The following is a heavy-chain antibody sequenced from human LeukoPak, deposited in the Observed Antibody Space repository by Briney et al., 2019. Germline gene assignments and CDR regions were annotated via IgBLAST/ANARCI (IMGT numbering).Heavy chain of an antibody. D-gene: IGHD1-7*01. CDR1: GYTFTEHF. CDR2: IHPASANT. V-gene: IGHV1-2*02. CDR3: ARDLRPANL. J-gene: IGHJ4*02. Sequence: ASVKVSCTASGYTFTEHFIHWVRQAPGQGLQYMGWIHPASANTVYAQMFHGRVTLTRDTPATTTYMELSGVRSDGTAVYYCARDLRPANLWGQGTLVTVSS.